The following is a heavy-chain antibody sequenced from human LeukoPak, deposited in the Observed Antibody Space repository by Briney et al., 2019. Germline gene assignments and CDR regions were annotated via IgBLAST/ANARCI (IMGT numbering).Heavy chain of an antibody. CDR2: IYYSGST. Sequence: SQTLSLTCTVSGGSISSGDYYWSWIRQPPGKGLEWIGYIYYSGSTYYNPSLKSRVTISVDTSKNQFSLKLSSVTAADTAVYYCAKDHKYRIAAAGRGWYFDYWGQGTLVTVSS. CDR1: GGSISSGDYY. J-gene: IGHJ4*02. D-gene: IGHD6-13*01. CDR3: AKDHKYRIAAAGRGWYFDY. V-gene: IGHV4-30-4*01.